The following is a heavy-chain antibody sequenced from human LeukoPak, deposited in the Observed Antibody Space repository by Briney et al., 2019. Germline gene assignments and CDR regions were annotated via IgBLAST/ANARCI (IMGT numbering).Heavy chain of an antibody. Sequence: GGSMRLSCAASGFTFSSYGMSGVRQAPGKGLEWVSGINWNGGSTGYADSVKGRFTISRDNAKNSLYLQMNTLRAEDTAVYYCARDLVWFGEPKGYYNYMDVWGKGTTVTVSS. J-gene: IGHJ6*03. CDR3: ARDLVWFGEPKGYYNYMDV. CDR2: INWNGGST. CDR1: GFTFSSYG. D-gene: IGHD3-10*01. V-gene: IGHV3-20*04.